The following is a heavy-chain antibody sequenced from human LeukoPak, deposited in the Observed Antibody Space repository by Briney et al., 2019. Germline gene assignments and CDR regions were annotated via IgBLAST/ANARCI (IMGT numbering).Heavy chain of an antibody. CDR2: IKQDGSEK. D-gene: IGHD3-9*01. Sequence: GGSLRFSCAASGFTFSSYWMSWVRQAPGKGLEWVANIKQDGSEKYYVDSVKGRFTISRDNAKNSLYLQMNSLRAEDTAVYYCARDLNYDILTGYSQYYFDYWGQGTLVTVSS. CDR1: GFTFSSYW. V-gene: IGHV3-7*01. CDR3: ARDLNYDILTGYSQYYFDY. J-gene: IGHJ4*02.